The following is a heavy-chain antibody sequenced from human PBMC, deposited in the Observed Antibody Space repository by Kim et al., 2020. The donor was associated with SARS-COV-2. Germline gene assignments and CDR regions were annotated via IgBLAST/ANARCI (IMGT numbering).Heavy chain of an antibody. D-gene: IGHD2-2*01. J-gene: IGHJ5*02. V-gene: IGHV1-8*01. CDR3: ASRRPAATFDP. CDR2: T. Sequence: TGYEQMFQGRVTMIRNTSISTAYMELSSLRSEDTAVYYCASRRPAATFDPWGQGTLVTVSS.